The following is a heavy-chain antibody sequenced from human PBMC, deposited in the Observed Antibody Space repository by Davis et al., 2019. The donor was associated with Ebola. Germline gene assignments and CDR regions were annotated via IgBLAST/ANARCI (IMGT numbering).Heavy chain of an antibody. CDR1: GFSFTNYA. CDR3: ARLGATVY. J-gene: IGHJ4*02. CDR2: ISGAGYNT. D-gene: IGHD1-26*01. V-gene: IGHV3-21*01. Sequence: GESLKISCEASGFSFTNYAMNWVRQGPGQGLEWVSGISGAGYNTYHADSVKGRFTISRDNAKNSLYLQMNSLRAEDTAVYYCARLGATVYWGQGTLVTVSS.